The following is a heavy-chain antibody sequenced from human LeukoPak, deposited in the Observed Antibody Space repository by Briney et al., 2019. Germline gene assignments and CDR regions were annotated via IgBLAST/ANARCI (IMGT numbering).Heavy chain of an antibody. D-gene: IGHD2-15*01. J-gene: IGHJ3*02. CDR3: ARDCSGGSCYSLGAFDI. Sequence: SETLSLTCTVSGCTISSDSYYWSWIRQPAGKGLESIGHIYTSGSTNYNPSLKCRVTISVDTSKNQFSLKLSSVTAADTAVYYCARDCSGGSCYSLGAFDIWGQGTMVTVSS. CDR2: IYTSGST. V-gene: IGHV4-61*09. CDR1: GCTISSDSYY.